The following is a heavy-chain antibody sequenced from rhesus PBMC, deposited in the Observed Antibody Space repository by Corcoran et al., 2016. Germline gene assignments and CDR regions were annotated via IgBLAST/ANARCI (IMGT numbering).Heavy chain of an antibody. CDR1: GDSFTNYS. J-gene: IGHJ4*01. CDR3: APESRGRYFDY. D-gene: IGHD3-9*01. Sequence: QVQLQESGPGLGKPSETLSLTCAVSGDSFTNYSWSWICWPPGKGREGFGEINGNVGSTNYNPSLKSRVTISKDASKNQFSLKLSSVTAADTAVYYCAPESRGRYFDYWGQGVLVTVSS. CDR2: INGNVGST. V-gene: IGHV4-80*01.